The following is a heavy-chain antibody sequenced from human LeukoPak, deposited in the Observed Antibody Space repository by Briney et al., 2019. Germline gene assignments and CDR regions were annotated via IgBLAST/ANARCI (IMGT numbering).Heavy chain of an antibody. J-gene: IGHJ4*02. Sequence: GGSLRLSCTASGFTFSNHAMTWVRQAPGKGLEWVSSTSSGGTYIYYADSVRGRFTTSRDNAKNSLYLVMNSLRAEDTATYYCARDRPTGASRVFVVQWGQGTLVTVSS. V-gene: IGHV3-21*01. D-gene: IGHD2-15*01. CDR3: ARDRPTGASRVFVVQ. CDR1: GFTFSNHA. CDR2: TSSGGTYI.